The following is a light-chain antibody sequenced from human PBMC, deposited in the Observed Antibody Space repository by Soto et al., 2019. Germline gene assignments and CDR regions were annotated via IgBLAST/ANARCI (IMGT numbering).Light chain of an antibody. CDR1: SSNLGSNS. Sequence: QSVLTQPPSASGTPGQRVTISCSGSSSNLGSNSVNWYQQVPGTAPKLIIYDVTKRPSGVPDRFSGSKSGNTASLIISGLQAADEAEYYCCCCSYAGSSSFRVLFGGGTKLTVL. V-gene: IGLV1-44*01. CDR2: DVT. J-gene: IGLJ2*01. CDR3: CCCSYAGSSSFRVL.